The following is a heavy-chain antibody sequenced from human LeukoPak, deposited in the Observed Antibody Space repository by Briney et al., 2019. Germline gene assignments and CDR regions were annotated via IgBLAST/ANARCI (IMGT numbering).Heavy chain of an antibody. CDR3: AKYGIGAVAGCVY. CDR2: ISGSGGST. V-gene: IGHV3-23*01. Sequence: TGGSLRLSCAASGFTFRSYAMSWVRQAPGKGLEWVSAISGSGGSTYYADSVKGRFTISRDNSKNTLYLQMNSLRAEDTAVYYFAKYGIGAVAGCVYWGQGTLVTVSS. CDR1: GFTFRSYA. J-gene: IGHJ4*02. D-gene: IGHD6-19*01.